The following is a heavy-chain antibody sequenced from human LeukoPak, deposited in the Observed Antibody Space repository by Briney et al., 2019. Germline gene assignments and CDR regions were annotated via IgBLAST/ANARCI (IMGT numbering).Heavy chain of an antibody. CDR2: IYYSGST. D-gene: IGHD3-10*01. CDR3: ARSRGVITYYYYGMDV. V-gene: IGHV4-59*08. Sequence: SETLSLTCTVSGSSISSYYWSWIRQPPGKGLEWIGYIYYSGSTNYNPSLKSRVTISVDTSKNQFSLKLSSVTAADTAVYYCARSRGVITYYYYGMDVWGQGTTVTVSS. J-gene: IGHJ6*02. CDR1: GSSISSYY.